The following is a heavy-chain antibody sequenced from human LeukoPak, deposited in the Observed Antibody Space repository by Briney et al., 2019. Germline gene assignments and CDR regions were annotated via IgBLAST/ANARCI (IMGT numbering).Heavy chain of an antibody. V-gene: IGHV3-7*01. CDR2: IKQDGSEK. CDR3: ASGMDYYDSSSYYPTWGPLDY. D-gene: IGHD3-22*01. Sequence: PGGALRVSCAASGFTFSSDWMSWVRQAPGKGLEWVANIKQDGSEKYYVDSVKGRFTISRDNAKNSLYLQMNSLRAEDTAVYYCASGMDYYDSSSYYPTWGPLDYWGQGTLVTVSS. CDR1: GFTFSSDW. J-gene: IGHJ4*02.